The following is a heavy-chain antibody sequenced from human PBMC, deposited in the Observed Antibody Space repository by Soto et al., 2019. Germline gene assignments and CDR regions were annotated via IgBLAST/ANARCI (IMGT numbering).Heavy chain of an antibody. D-gene: IGHD1-26*01. V-gene: IGHV4-39*01. J-gene: IGHJ5*02. CDR3: ARPSNVGALWCFDP. Sequence: QVQLQESGPGLVKPSETLSLTCTVSGGSISSSSNYWGWIRQSPGKGLEWIGSIYYSGSTYYNPSLKSRVTISVDTSKNQFSLKLSSVTAADTALYYCARPSNVGALWCFDPWGQGTLVTVSS. CDR2: IYYSGST. CDR1: GGSISSSSNY.